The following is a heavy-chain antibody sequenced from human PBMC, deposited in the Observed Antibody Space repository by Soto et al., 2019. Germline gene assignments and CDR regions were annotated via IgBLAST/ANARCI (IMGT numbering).Heavy chain of an antibody. V-gene: IGHV3-23*01. CDR3: AKDRYCSATSCQDFGS. J-gene: IGHJ4*02. CDR2: MSGSGVGT. CDR1: GFALTSYS. Sequence: GGSLRLSCAASGFALTSYSMTWVRQAPGRGLEWVAVMSGSGVGTEYADSVKGRFTISRDNSKNTLYLQMSGLRVEDSAVYYCAKDRYCSATSCQDFGSWGQGTLVTVSS. D-gene: IGHD2-2*01.